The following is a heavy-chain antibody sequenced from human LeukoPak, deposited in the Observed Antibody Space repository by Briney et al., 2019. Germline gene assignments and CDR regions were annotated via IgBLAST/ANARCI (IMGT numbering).Heavy chain of an antibody. D-gene: IGHD3-10*01. Sequence: GGSLRLSCAASEFSVGSNYMAWVRQAPGKGLEWVSLIYSGGSTYYAGSVKGRFTISRDNSKNTLYLEVISLTAEDTAVYYCAKDDAWLRFGEWSQGTLVTVSS. CDR3: AKDDAWLRFGE. CDR1: EFSVGSNY. J-gene: IGHJ4*02. V-gene: IGHV3-53*01. CDR2: IYSGGST.